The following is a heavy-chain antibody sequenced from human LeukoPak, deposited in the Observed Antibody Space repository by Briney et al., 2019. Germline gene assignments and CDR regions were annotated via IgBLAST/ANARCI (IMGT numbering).Heavy chain of an antibody. CDR1: GFTFSSYS. J-gene: IGHJ4*02. D-gene: IGHD6-6*01. Sequence: PGGPLRLSCAASGFTFSSYSMNWVRQAPGKGLEWVSSISSSSSYIYYADSVKGRFTISRDNAKNSLYLQMNSLRAEDTAVYYCARAWEYSWSLKGSFDYWGQGTLVTVSS. CDR3: ARAWEYSWSLKGSFDY. CDR2: ISSSSSYI. V-gene: IGHV3-21*01.